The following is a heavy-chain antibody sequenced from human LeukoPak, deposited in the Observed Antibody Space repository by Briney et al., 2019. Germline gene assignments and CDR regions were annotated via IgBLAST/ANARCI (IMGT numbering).Heavy chain of an antibody. J-gene: IGHJ3*02. V-gene: IGHV3-53*01. Sequence: GGSLRLSCAASGFTVGNYYMSWVRHAPRKGLEWGSVIYGAGSTYYADSVKGRFTISRDNSKNTLYLQMNSLRAEDTAMYYCARGSYDSSGYAFDIWGQGTMVTVSS. CDR3: ARGSYDSSGYAFDI. CDR1: GFTVGNYY. CDR2: IYGAGST. D-gene: IGHD3-22*01.